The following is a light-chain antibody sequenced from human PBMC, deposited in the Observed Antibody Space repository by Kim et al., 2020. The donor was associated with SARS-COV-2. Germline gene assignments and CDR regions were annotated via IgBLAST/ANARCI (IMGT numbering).Light chain of an antibody. CDR1: EGVSRIY. V-gene: IGKV3-20*01. CDR3: QQYDTSPDA. CDR2: LAS. J-gene: IGKJ2*01. Sequence: SASLARRPGEGVSRIYLAWSQPRTGQAPRRLIYLASTRDTGAPDRFSGSGSGTDFPLTIRRLGCEGSGVFYCQQYDTSPDAFGQGTKVEI.